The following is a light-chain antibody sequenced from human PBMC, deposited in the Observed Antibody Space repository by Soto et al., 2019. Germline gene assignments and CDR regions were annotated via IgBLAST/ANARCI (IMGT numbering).Light chain of an antibody. J-gene: IGKJ1*01. Sequence: EIVLTQSPGTLSLSPGERATLSCRASQSVSSSYLAWYQQKPGQAPRLLIYGASSRATGIPDRFSGSGSGTTFTLTISRLEPEDFAVYYWQQYGSSSWTFGQGPKVEIK. CDR2: GAS. CDR1: QSVSSSY. V-gene: IGKV3-20*01. CDR3: QQYGSSSWT.